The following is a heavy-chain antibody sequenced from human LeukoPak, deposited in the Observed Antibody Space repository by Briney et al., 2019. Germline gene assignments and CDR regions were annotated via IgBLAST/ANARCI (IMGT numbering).Heavy chain of an antibody. Sequence: PSETLSLTCDVFGGSFTDYYWTWIRQSPGKGLEWIGEINDYTGNTNYNPSLNSRVSIPLGKSKNQFSLELRSVTAADTAAYYCARGRIAKIVVVHSFHYGMDVWGQGTTVTVSS. J-gene: IGHJ6*02. CDR2: INDYTGNT. CDR1: GGSFTDYY. V-gene: IGHV4-34*01. CDR3: ARGRIAKIVVVHSFHYGMDV. D-gene: IGHD3-22*01.